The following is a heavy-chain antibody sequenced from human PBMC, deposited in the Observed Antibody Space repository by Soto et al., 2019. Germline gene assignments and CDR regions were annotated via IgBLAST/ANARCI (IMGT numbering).Heavy chain of an antibody. CDR1: GFTFSSYA. Sequence: PVGSLRLSCAASGFTFSSYAMSWVRQAPGKGLEWVSVFCCCGGRTYYADSVKGRFTISRDNSKNTLFLQMNSLRAEDTAVFYCSKDCHPIQLGPTNYYYGMDVWGQGTTVTVSS. J-gene: IGHJ6*02. CDR3: SKDCHPIQLGPTNYYYGMDV. D-gene: IGHD5-18*01. V-gene: IGHV3-23*01. CDR2: FCCCGGRT.